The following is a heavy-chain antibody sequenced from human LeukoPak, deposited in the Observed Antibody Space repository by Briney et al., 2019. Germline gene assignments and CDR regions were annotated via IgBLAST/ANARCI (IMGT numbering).Heavy chain of an antibody. CDR3: GRDPNGDYVGAFEF. CDR1: GFTFSKYA. V-gene: IGHV3-23*01. Sequence: GGSLRLSCAASGFTFSKYALVWVRQAPGKGLEWVSASSSGGSNPLYADAVKGRFTISRDNSKNTPYLQMNSLRAEDTAVYYCGRDPNGDYVGAFEFWGRGTMVIVSS. J-gene: IGHJ3*01. D-gene: IGHD4-17*01. CDR2: SSSGGSNP.